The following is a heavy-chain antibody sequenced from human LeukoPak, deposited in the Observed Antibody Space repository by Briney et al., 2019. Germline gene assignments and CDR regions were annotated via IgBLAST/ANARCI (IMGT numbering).Heavy chain of an antibody. CDR3: ARVTSVRFLASSHFDY. Sequence: ASVRVSCKASGYTFTSYYMHWVRQAPGQGLEWMGIINPSGGSTSYAQKFQGRVTMTRDMSTSTVYMELSSLRSEDTAVYYCARVTSVRFLASSHFDYWGQGTLVTVSS. D-gene: IGHD3-3*01. CDR1: GYTFTSYY. J-gene: IGHJ4*02. V-gene: IGHV1-46*01. CDR2: INPSGGST.